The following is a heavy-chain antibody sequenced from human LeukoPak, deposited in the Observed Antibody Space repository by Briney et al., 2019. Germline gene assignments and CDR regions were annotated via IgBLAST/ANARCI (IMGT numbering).Heavy chain of an antibody. CDR3: AKDKGSGTYPPY. V-gene: IGHV3-23*01. Sequence: GGSLRLSCAASGFTFSSFAMSWVRQAPGRGLEWVSGISGSGGSTYYVDSVKGRFTISRDNSNNRLYLQMNSLRTDDTAVYYCAKDKGSGTYPPYWGQGTLVTVSS. D-gene: IGHD1-26*01. CDR1: GFTFSSFA. CDR2: ISGSGGST. J-gene: IGHJ4*02.